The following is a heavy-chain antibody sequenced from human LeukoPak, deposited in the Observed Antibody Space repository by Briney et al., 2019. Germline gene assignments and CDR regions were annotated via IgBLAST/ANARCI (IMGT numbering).Heavy chain of an antibody. Sequence: PGKSLRLSCAASGAIFSHYGMHWVSQAPGKGLEWVAVIWSDATNQYYADSVRGRFAISRDDSTSMVYLQMNSLRAEDTAVYFCAKDIQRGFDYTNSLDYWGQGTLVTVSS. CDR2: IWSDATNQ. CDR1: GAIFSHYG. D-gene: IGHD4-11*01. J-gene: IGHJ4*02. V-gene: IGHV3-33*06. CDR3: AKDIQRGFDYTNSLDY.